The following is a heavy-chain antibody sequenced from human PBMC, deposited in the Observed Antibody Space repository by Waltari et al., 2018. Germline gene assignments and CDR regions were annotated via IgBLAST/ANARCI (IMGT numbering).Heavy chain of an antibody. Sequence: QVQLVQSGAEVKKPGSSVKVSCKASGGTFSSYAISWVRQAPGQGLEWMGGIIPIFGTANYAQKFQGRVTITADESTSTAYMELSSLRSEDTAVYYCAIRASPANPRAIGYYYYMDVWGKGTTVTISS. CDR3: AIRASPANPRAIGYYYYMDV. J-gene: IGHJ6*03. CDR2: IIPIFGTA. D-gene: IGHD2-2*02. CDR1: GGTFSSYA. V-gene: IGHV1-69*12.